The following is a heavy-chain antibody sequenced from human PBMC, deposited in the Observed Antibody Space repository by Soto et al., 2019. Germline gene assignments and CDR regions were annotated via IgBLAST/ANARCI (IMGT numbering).Heavy chain of an antibody. D-gene: IGHD3-3*01. Sequence: EVQLLESGGGLVQPGESLRLSCAASGFTFSNYAMIWVRQAPGKGPEWVSGISGSGTNTYYADSVEGRFTISRDNSNNWLFLQRNTRRAGDWAVYYCAKVQGGRRISSFLAGGGEYAMDVWGQGTTVTVSS. CDR3: AKVQGGRRISSFLAGGGEYAMDV. J-gene: IGHJ6*02. CDR2: ISGSGTNT. V-gene: IGHV3-23*01. CDR1: GFTFSNYA.